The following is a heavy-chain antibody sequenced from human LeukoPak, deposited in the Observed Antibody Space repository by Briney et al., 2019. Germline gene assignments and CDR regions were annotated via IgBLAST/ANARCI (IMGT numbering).Heavy chain of an antibody. V-gene: IGHV3-66*01. CDR1: GFTVSSNY. J-gene: IGHJ4*02. D-gene: IGHD3-10*01. CDR3: GRGSGRCLRIDY. CDR2: VYSGGTT. Sequence: GGSLKLSCAASGFTVSSNYMSWVRQAPGKGLEWVSVVYSGGTTSYSASVMGSFTISRDNPKNTLYLQIISLRAEETAVYYCGRGSGRCLRIDYCGQGILVSVSS.